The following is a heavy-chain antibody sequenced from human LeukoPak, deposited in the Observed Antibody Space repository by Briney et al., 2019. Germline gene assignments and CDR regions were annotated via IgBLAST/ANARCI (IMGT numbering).Heavy chain of an antibody. D-gene: IGHD3-16*01. Sequence: SVKVSCKASGGTFSSYAISWVRQAPGQGLEWMGRIIPILGIANYAQKFQGRVTITADTSTSTAYMELRSLRSDDTAVYYCARDYDLDYWGQGTLVTVSS. V-gene: IGHV1-69*04. CDR3: ARDYDLDY. J-gene: IGHJ4*02. CDR2: IIPILGIA. CDR1: GGTFSSYA.